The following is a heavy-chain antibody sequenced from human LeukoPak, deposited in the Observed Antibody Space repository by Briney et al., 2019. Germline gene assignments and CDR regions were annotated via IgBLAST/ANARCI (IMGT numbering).Heavy chain of an antibody. CDR1: GFTFSSYT. CDR2: ITTSDGNT. V-gene: IGHV3-23*01. CDR3: ARDRGIAARLFDY. Sequence: GGSLRLSCAASGFTFSSYTMSWVRQAPGKGLEWVSTITTSDGNTYYADSVKGRFTVSRDNSKNTLFLQMNSLRAEDTAVYYCARDRGIAARLFDYWGQGTLVTVSS. J-gene: IGHJ4*02. D-gene: IGHD6-6*01.